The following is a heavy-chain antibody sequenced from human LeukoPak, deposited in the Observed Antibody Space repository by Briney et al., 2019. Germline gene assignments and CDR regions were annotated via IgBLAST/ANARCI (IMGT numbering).Heavy chain of an antibody. D-gene: IGHD5-18*01. V-gene: IGHV4-4*07. Sequence: SETLSLTCTVSGGSISTYFWSWIRQPAGKGLEWIGRIYASGTTNYDPSLKSRVTMSVDTSKNQFSLKLSSVTAADTAVYYCANAYVGYSYGGAFDYWGQGTLVTVSS. J-gene: IGHJ4*02. CDR2: IYASGTT. CDR1: GGSISTYF. CDR3: ANAYVGYSYGGAFDY.